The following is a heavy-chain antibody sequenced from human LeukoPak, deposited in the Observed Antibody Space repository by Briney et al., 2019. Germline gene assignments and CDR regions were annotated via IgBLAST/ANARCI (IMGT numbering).Heavy chain of an antibody. V-gene: IGHV3-7*01. CDR3: AKSRRLIEYFQH. J-gene: IGHJ1*01. CDR1: GLSFSTYW. D-gene: IGHD6-25*01. CDR2: IKQDGSEK. Sequence: GGSLRLSCAASGLSFSTYWMTWVRQAPGKGLEWVASIKQDGSEKYYVDSVKGRFTISRDNAKNTLYLQMNSLRAEDTAVYYCAKSRRLIEYFQHWGQGTLVTVSS.